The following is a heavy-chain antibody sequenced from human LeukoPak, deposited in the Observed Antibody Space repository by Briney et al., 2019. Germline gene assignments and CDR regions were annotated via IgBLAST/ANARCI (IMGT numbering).Heavy chain of an antibody. CDR1: GFTFSSYS. Sequence: GGSLRLSCAASGFTFSSYSMNWVRQAPGKGLEWVSSISSSSSYIYYADSVKGRFTFSRDNAKNSLYLQMNSLRAEDTAMYYCARGPISVVAELGIFDYWGQGTLVTVSS. CDR3: ARGPISVVAELGIFDY. CDR2: ISSSSSYI. V-gene: IGHV3-21*06. D-gene: IGHD2-15*01. J-gene: IGHJ4*02.